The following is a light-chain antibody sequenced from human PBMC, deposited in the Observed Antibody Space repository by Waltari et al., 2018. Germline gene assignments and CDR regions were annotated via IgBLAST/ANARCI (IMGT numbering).Light chain of an antibody. CDR1: QSVTNN. J-gene: IGKJ3*01. V-gene: IGKV3-15*01. Sequence: EIVMAQSPATLSVSPGERATLSCRASQSVTNNLAWFQHKPGQAPRLLIFGASTRATDVPARFSRSGSGTEFTLTISSLQSEDFAVYFCQQYNNWPPSFGPGTKVDIK. CDR2: GAS. CDR3: QQYNNWPPS.